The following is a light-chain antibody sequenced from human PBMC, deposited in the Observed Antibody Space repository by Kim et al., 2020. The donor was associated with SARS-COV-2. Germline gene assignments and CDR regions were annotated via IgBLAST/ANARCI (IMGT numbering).Light chain of an antibody. J-gene: IGLJ1*01. Sequence: ALVQTVRITCQGDSLRTSSASWYQQKPGQAPVLVIYGENKRPSGIPDRFSGSTSGNTASLTITGAQAEDEADYYCNSRDRRGKHYVFGPGTKVTVL. CDR3: NSRDRRGKHYV. CDR1: SLRTSS. CDR2: GEN. V-gene: IGLV3-19*01.